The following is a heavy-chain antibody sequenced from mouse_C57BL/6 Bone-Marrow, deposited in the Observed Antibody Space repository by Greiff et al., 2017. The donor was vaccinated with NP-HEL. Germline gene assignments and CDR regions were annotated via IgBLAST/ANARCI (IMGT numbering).Heavy chain of an antibody. CDR1: GYTFTDYE. CDR2: IDPETGGT. CDR3: TRRGQLRLQDYAMDY. Sequence: QVQLKESGAELVRPGASVTLSCKASGYTFTDYEMHWVKQTPVHGLEWIGAIDPETGGTAYNQKFKGKAILTADKSSSTAYMELRSLTSEDSAVYYCTRRGQLRLQDYAMDYWGQGTSVTVSS. V-gene: IGHV1-15*01. D-gene: IGHD3-2*02. J-gene: IGHJ4*01.